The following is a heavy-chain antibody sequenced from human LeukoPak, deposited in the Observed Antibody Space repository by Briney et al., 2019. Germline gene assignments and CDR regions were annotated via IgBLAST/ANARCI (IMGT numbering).Heavy chain of an antibody. CDR3: ARDQRGGVVVITSEFDY. D-gene: IGHD3-22*01. J-gene: IGHJ4*02. CDR2: IKQDGSEK. CDR1: GFTFSSYS. Sequence: GGSLRLSCAASGFTFSSYSMNWVRQAPGKGLEWVANIKQDGSEKYYVDSVKGRFTISRDNAKNSLYLQMNSLRAEDTAVYYCARDQRGGVVVITSEFDYWGQGTLVTVSS. V-gene: IGHV3-7*01.